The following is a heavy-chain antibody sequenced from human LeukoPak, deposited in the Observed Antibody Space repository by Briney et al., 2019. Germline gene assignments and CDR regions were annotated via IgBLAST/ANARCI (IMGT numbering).Heavy chain of an antibody. Sequence: SETLSHTCAVYGGSFSGYYWSWLRQPPGKGLESIGEINHSGSTNYNPSLKSRVTISVDTSKNQFSLKLSSVTAADTAVYYCARYLAAAQGGWFDPWGQGTLVTVSS. V-gene: IGHV4-34*01. CDR3: ARYLAAAQGGWFDP. D-gene: IGHD6-13*01. CDR2: INHSGST. CDR1: GGSFSGYY. J-gene: IGHJ5*02.